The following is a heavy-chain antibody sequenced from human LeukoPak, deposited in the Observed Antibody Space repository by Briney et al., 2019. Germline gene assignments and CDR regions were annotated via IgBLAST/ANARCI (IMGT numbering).Heavy chain of an antibody. V-gene: IGHV3-23*01. CDR2: ISGSGGST. CDR3: AVRSGPGEFDP. Sequence: PGGSLRLSCAASGFTFSNYDMSWVRQAPGKGLEWASSISGSGGSTYYADSVKGRFTISRDNSKNTFYLQMNSLRADDTAVYYCAVRSGPGEFDPWGQGTLVTVSS. J-gene: IGHJ5*02. D-gene: IGHD3-10*01. CDR1: GFTFSNYD.